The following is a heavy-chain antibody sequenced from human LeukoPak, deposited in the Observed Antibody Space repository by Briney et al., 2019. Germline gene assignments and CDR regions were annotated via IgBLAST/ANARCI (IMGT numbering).Heavy chain of an antibody. CDR3: ARDLRQSYYYYYYGMDV. V-gene: IGHV3-30-3*01. J-gene: IGHJ6*02. Sequence: PGGSLRLSCAASGFTFSSYAMHWVRQAPGKGLEWVAVISYDGSNKYYADSVKGRFTISRDNSKNTLYLQMNSLRAEDTAVYYCARDLRQSYYYYYYGMDVWGQGTTVTVSS. CDR2: ISYDGSNK. CDR1: GFTFSSYA.